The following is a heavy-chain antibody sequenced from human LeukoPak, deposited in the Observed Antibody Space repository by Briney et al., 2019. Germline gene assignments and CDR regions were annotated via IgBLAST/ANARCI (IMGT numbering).Heavy chain of an antibody. V-gene: IGHV3-53*01. D-gene: IGHD5-24*01. CDR3: ARSRGWLQADY. J-gene: IGHJ4*02. Sequence: SGGSLRLSCAASGFTVSSNYMNWVRQAPGKGLEWVSVIYSGGSTYYADSVKGRFTVSRDNAKNSLYLQMNNLRDEDTAVYYCARSRGWLQADYWGQGTLVTVSS. CDR1: GFTVSSNY. CDR2: IYSGGST.